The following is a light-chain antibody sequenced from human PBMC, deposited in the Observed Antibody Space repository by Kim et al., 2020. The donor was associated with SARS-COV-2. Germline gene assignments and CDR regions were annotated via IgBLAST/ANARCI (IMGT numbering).Light chain of an antibody. V-gene: IGKV3-20*01. CDR1: QSVSSSF. Sequence: EIVLTQSPGTLSLSPGERATLSCRASQSVSSSFLAWYQQKPGQAPTLLIYGASSRATGIPDRFSGSGSGTDFTLTISRLEPEDFAVYYCQQYGNSPLLTFGGGTKVDIK. CDR3: QQYGNSPLLT. J-gene: IGKJ4*01. CDR2: GAS.